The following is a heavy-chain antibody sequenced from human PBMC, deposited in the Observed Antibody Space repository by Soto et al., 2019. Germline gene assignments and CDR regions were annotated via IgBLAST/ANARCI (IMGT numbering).Heavy chain of an antibody. D-gene: IGHD3-22*01. CDR1: GFTFNAYG. Sequence: QAQLVESGGGVVQPGESLRLSCEVSGFTFNAYGMHWVRQAPGKGLEWVAAISHDGTNKNYGDSVKGRFTISRDNSKNTLYLQMYSLRPEDTALYYCAKDEYYYSRSGYYIFDYWGQGTLVTVSS. CDR2: ISHDGTNK. CDR3: AKDEYYYSRSGYYIFDY. J-gene: IGHJ4*02. V-gene: IGHV3-30*18.